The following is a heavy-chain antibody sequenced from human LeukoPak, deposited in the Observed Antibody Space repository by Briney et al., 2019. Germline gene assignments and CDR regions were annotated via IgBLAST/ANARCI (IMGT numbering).Heavy chain of an antibody. V-gene: IGHV4-59*03. CDR1: GGSFSSYY. J-gene: IGHJ4*02. D-gene: IGHD3-10*01. CDR2: VYYTGTT. CDR3: ARSVLWFGDLGY. Sequence: SETLSLTCTVSGGSFSSYYWGWIRQSPEKGLEWIGYVYYTGTTYYSPSLKSRVAISLDRSKNQFSLNLNSVTAADTAVYYCARSVLWFGDLGYWGQGILVTVSS.